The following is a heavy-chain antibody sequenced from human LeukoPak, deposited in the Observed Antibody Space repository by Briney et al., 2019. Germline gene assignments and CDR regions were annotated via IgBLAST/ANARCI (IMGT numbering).Heavy chain of an antibody. CDR2: INPILGIA. J-gene: IGHJ4*02. CDR1: GCTFSRYT. V-gene: IGHV1-69*04. CDR3: ARDPLNASSGYPY. Sequence: ASVKVSCKASGCTFSRYTIHWVRQAPGQGLEWMGRINPILGIANYAQKFQGRVTITADKSTSTAYMELSSLRSEDTAVYYCARDPLNASSGYPYWGQGTLVTVSS. D-gene: IGHD3-22*01.